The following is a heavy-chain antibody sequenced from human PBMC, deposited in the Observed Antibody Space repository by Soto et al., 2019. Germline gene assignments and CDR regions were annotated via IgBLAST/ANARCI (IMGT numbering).Heavy chain of an antibody. CDR3: AISQDRGGRTTFLY. J-gene: IGHJ4*02. CDR1: GFTFDNNG. CDR2: INCKSDM. D-gene: IGHD3-16*01. V-gene: IGHV3-9*01. Sequence: ALRLSCADSGFTFDNNGMHWGRQAPEKGLEWVSGINCKSDMGYADSVKGRFTISRDNAENSLYLQMNSLRAEDTALYYCAISQDRGGRTTFLYWGPGTEVTVSS.